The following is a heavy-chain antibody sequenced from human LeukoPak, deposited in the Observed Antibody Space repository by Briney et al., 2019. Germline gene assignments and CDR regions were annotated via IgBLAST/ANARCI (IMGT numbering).Heavy chain of an antibody. CDR2: IYYSGST. CDR3: ASPTIFGVASDAFDI. Sequence: SQTLSLTCTVSGGSISSGGYYWSWIRQPPGKGLEWIGYIYYSGSTYYNPSLKSRVTISVDTSKNQFSLKLSSVTAADTAVYYCASPTIFGVASDAFDIWGQGTMVTVSS. V-gene: IGHV4-30-4*08. D-gene: IGHD3-3*01. J-gene: IGHJ3*02. CDR1: GGSISSGGYY.